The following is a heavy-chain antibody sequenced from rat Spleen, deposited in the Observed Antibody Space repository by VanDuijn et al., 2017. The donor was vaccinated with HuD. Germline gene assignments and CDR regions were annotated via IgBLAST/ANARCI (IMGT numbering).Heavy chain of an antibody. V-gene: IGHV10-5*01. CDR3: TAALLQFDY. J-gene: IGHJ2*01. CDR1: GFTFSNAA. CDR2: IRTKPNNYAT. D-gene: IGHD1-1*01. Sequence: VQLVESGGGLVQPKESLKISCAASGFTFSNAAMYWVRQAPGKGLEWVARIRTKPNNYATYYADSVKGRFTISRDDSKSMVYLQMDNLKTEDTAMYYCTAALLQFDYWGQGVMVTVSS.